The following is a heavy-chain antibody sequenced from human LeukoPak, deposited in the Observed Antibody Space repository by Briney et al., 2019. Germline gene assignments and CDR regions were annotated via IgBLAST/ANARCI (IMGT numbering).Heavy chain of an antibody. CDR2: ISSSSSYI. J-gene: IGHJ6*02. CDR1: GFTFSSYS. CDR3: ARDSGYSSNGYYYYGMDV. Sequence: PGGSLRLSCAASGFTFSSYSMNWVRQAPGKGLEWVSSISSSSSYIYYADSVKGRFTISRDNAKNSLYLQMNSLRAEDTAVYYCARDSGYSSNGYYYYGMDVWGQGTTVTVSS. V-gene: IGHV3-21*01. D-gene: IGHD6-13*01.